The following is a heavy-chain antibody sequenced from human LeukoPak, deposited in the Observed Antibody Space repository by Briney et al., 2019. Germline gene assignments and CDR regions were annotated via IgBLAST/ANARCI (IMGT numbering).Heavy chain of an antibody. CDR1: GGSIRNSDYL. Sequence: SETLSLTCTVSGGSIRNSDYLWGWIRQPPGKGLEWIGNINYSGTTAHYNPSLKSRVTMSADTSKNRFSLRLTSVTAADTAVYYCARHVDGFSFALPRHYFDLWGQGTLVPVSS. CDR3: ARHVDGFSFALPRHYFDL. J-gene: IGHJ4*02. CDR2: INYSGTTA. D-gene: IGHD2-21*01. V-gene: IGHV4-39*01.